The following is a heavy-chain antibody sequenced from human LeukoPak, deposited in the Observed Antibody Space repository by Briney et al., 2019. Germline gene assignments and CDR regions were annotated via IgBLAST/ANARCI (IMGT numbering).Heavy chain of an antibody. CDR2: IYYSGST. CDR1: GGSISSYY. CDR3: ARAGGSGSPGYFDF. J-gene: IGHJ4*02. V-gene: IGHV4-59*01. D-gene: IGHD3-10*01. Sequence: SETLSLTCTVSGGSISSYYWSWIRQPPGKGLEWIGYIYYSGSTNYNPSLKSRVTISVDTSQNQLFLRLSSVTAADTAVYYCARAGGSGSPGYFDFWGQGTLVTVSS.